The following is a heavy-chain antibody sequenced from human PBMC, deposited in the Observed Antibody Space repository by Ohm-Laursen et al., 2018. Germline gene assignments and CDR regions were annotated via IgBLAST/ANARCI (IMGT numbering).Heavy chain of an antibody. D-gene: IGHD3-22*01. CDR1: GFTFDDYA. Sequence: SLRLSCAASGFTFDDYAMHWVRQVPGKGLEWVSGISWNSGSIGYADSVKGRFTISRDNAKNSLYLQMNSLRAEDTALYYCAKAGHYYYDSSGFDYWGQGTLVTVSS. J-gene: IGHJ4*02. CDR3: AKAGHYYYDSSGFDY. V-gene: IGHV3-9*01. CDR2: ISWNSGSI.